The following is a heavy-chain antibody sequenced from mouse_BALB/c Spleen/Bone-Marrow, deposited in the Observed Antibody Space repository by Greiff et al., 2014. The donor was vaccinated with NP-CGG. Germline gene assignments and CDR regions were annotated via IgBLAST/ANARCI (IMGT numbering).Heavy chain of an antibody. CDR1: GKKGSSVW. V-gene: IGHV1-7*01. D-gene: IGHD1-1*02. J-gene: IGHJ4*01. CDR2: INPPTDYT. Sequence: VKLQQSGDELAEDGAEGKRGRKEEGKKGSSVWGKWGKKRKGKGVEWIGYINPPTDYTEYNQKFRDKATLTADKSSSTAYMQLSSLTSEDSAVYYCTIWPYYVMNYWGQGTSVTVSS. CDR3: TIWPYYVMNY.